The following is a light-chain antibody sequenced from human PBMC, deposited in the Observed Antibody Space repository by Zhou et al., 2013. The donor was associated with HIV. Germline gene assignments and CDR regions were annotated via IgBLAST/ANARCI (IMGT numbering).Light chain of an antibody. CDR1: QSISNW. CDR3: QQYNLSPVT. CDR2: KAS. V-gene: IGKV1-5*03. Sequence: DIQMTQSPSTLSASVGDRVTIACRATQSISNWLAWYQQRPGKAPKLLIYKASTLKDGVPLRFSGSRSGTEFTLTISSLQPDDSAIYYCQQYNLSPVTFGQGTRLDI. J-gene: IGKJ5*01.